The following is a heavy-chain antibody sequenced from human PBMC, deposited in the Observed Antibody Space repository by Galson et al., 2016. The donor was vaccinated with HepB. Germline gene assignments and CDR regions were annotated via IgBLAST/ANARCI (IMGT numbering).Heavy chain of an antibody. D-gene: IGHD6-13*01. V-gene: IGHV4-34*01. CDR1: GESVSGYY. Sequence: SETLSLTCAVYGESVSGYYWTWIRQPPGKGLEWIGEINHSGGTNYNPSLTSRVTISLDTSKNQFSLKLTSVTAADTAVYYCAREGPYASTWYFLYNWIDPWGQGTLVTVSS. J-gene: IGHJ5*02. CDR3: AREGPYASTWYFLYNWIDP. CDR2: INHSGGT.